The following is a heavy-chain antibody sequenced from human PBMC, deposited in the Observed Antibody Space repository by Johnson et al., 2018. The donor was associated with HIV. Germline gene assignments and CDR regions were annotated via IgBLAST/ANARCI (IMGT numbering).Heavy chain of an antibody. J-gene: IGHJ3*02. V-gene: IGHV3-25*03. CDR1: QFTFSSYY. D-gene: IGHD3-10*01. CDR3: TTGDLMVRGSHAGDAFDI. CDR2: VNPNGGST. Sequence: VQLVESGGGLAQPAWSPRLSCAASQFTFSSYYMNCVRQAPGNGLELVGQVNPNGGSTYLIDSGKDRFNISRDNAKNTLHLQMNSLKTEDTAVYYCTTGDLMVRGSHAGDAFDIWGQWTMVTVSS.